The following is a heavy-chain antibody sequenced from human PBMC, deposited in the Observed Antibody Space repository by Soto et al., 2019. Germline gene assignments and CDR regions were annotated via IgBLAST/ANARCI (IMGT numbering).Heavy chain of an antibody. CDR1: GYTFTSYD. V-gene: IGHV1-8*01. CDR2: MNPNSGNT. J-gene: IGHJ6*02. CDR3: ARGFGDVLRFLEWLSFHYYGMDV. Sequence: QVQLVQSGAEVKKPGASVKVSCKASGYTFTSYDINWVRQATGQGLEWMGWMNPNSGNTGYAQKFQGRVTMTRNTSISTAYMELSSLRSEDTAVYYCARGFGDVLRFLEWLSFHYYGMDVWGQGTTVTVSS. D-gene: IGHD3-3*01.